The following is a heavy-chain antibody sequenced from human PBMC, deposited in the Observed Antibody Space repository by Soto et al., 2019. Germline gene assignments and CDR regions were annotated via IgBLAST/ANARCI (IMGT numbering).Heavy chain of an antibody. Sequence: EVQLVESGGGLVQPGGSLRLSCAASGFTVSTYHMSWVRQAPGKGLEWVSVIYSAGSGDFADSVKARFTISRDNSKNTLYLQVSSLRAEDTAVYYCASVHSSSYHYFDSWGQGTVVTVSS. CDR3: ASVHSSSYHYFDS. V-gene: IGHV3-66*01. CDR2: IYSAGSG. D-gene: IGHD6-13*01. J-gene: IGHJ4*02. CDR1: GFTVSTYH.